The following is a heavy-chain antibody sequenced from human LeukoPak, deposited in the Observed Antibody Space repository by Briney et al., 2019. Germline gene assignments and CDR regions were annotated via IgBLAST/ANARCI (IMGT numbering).Heavy chain of an antibody. Sequence: GSLRLSCAASGFTFSSYWMNWVRQAPGKGLVWVSRIASDGSSTTYADSVKGRFSISRDNAKNTLYLQMDSLRVEDTAVYYCARGRPHGNDYWGQGTLVTVSS. CDR2: IASDGSST. V-gene: IGHV3-74*01. D-gene: IGHD4-23*01. J-gene: IGHJ4*02. CDR3: ARGRPHGNDY. CDR1: GFTFSSYW.